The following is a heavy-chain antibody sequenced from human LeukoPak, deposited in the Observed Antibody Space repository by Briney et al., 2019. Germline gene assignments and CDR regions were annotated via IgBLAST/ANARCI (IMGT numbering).Heavy chain of an antibody. D-gene: IGHD1-26*01. J-gene: IGHJ3*02. CDR1: GYSFTSYW. CDR2: IYPGDSDT. V-gene: IGHV5-51*01. CDR3: ARRGSGSYGWDAFDI. Sequence: GESLKISCKGSGYSFTSYWIGWVRQMPGKGLEWMGIIYPGDSDTRYSPSFQDQVTISADKSISTAYLQWSSLKASDTAMYYCARRGSGSYGWDAFDIWGQGTMVTVSS.